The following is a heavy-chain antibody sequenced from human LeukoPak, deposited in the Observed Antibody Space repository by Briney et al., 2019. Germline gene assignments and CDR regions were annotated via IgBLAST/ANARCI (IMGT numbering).Heavy chain of an antibody. V-gene: IGHV4-34*01. Sequence: SETLSLTCAVYGGSFSGCYWSWIRQPPGKGLEWIGEINHSGSTNYNPSLKSRVTISVDTSKNQFSLKLSSVTAADTAVYYCARGIGYSYGDFDYWGQGTLVTVSS. J-gene: IGHJ4*02. CDR2: INHSGST. CDR3: ARGIGYSYGDFDY. CDR1: GGSFSGCY. D-gene: IGHD5-18*01.